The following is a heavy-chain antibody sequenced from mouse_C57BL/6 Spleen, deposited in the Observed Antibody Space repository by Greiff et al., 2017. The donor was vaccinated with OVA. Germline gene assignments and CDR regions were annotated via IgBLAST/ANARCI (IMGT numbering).Heavy chain of an antibody. V-gene: IGHV1-74*01. CDR3: AIGGYYLDY. Sequence: QVQLQQPGAELVKPGASVKVSCKASGYTFTSYCMHLVKQRPGQGLYLIGRIHPSDSDTNYNQKFKGKATLTVDKSSSTAYMQLSSLTSEDSAVYYCAIGGYYLDYWGQGTTLTVSS. CDR1: GYTFTSYC. CDR2: IHPSDSDT. D-gene: IGHD1-1*02. J-gene: IGHJ2*01.